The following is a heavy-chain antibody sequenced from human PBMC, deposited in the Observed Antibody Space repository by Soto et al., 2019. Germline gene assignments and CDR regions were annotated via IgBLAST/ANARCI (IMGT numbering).Heavy chain of an antibody. CDR3: ARSGYSSGWRLDY. CDR1: GGTFSSYT. D-gene: IGHD6-19*01. V-gene: IGHV1-69*02. CDR2: IIPILGIA. Sequence: QVQLVQSGAEVKKPGSSVKVSCEASGGTFSSYTISWVRQAPGQGLEWMGRIIPILGIANYAQKFQGRVTITADKSTSTAYMELSSLRSEDTAVYYCARSGYSSGWRLDYWGQGTLVTVSS. J-gene: IGHJ4*02.